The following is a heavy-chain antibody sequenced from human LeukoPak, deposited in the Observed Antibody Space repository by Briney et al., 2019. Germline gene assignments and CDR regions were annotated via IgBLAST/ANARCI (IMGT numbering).Heavy chain of an antibody. CDR2: ISSSGSTL. V-gene: IGHV3-48*03. J-gene: IGHJ4*02. CDR1: GFTFSSYE. Sequence: PGGSLRLSCAASGFTFSSYEMNWVRQAPGKGLEGVSYISSSGSTLYYADSVKGRFTISRDNSKNTLYLQMNSLRAEDTAVYYCARDYCGGDCYTAFDYWGQGTVVTVSS. CDR3: ARDYCGGDCYTAFDY. D-gene: IGHD2-21*02.